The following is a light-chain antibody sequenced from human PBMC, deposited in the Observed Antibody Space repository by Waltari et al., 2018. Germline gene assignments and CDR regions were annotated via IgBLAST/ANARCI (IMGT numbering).Light chain of an antibody. CDR2: DDS. CDR1: SVGSES. CDR3: QVWDRESDV. Sequence: SYVLTQPPSVSVAPGETARITCGGSSVGSESVHWYQQKPGQAPVLVIYDDSVRPSGIPERFSASSSGDTATLSISRVEAGDEAEYYCQVWDRESDVFGTGTRVTVL. J-gene: IGLJ1*01. V-gene: IGLV3-21*04.